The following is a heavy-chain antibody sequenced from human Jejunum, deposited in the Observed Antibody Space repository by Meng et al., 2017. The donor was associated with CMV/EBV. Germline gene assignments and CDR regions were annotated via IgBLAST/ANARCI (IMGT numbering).Heavy chain of an antibody. D-gene: IGHD3-10*01. J-gene: IGHJ4*02. V-gene: IGHV1-18*01. CDR1: VHTLSIYG. Sequence: GCYVMVPRYIAVHTLSIYGNSWLRPSPGQGLEWMVWFVNNVDPLSAQKFQGRVTIPTETHQSTALMELRSLRSDDTAVYYCARGTPGRSYSDYWGQGTLVTVSS. CDR3: ARGTPGRSYSDY. CDR2: FVNNVDP.